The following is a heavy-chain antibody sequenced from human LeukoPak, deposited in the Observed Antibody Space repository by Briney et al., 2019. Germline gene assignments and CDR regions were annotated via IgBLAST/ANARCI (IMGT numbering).Heavy chain of an antibody. V-gene: IGHV1-69*04. D-gene: IGHD4-17*01. J-gene: IGHJ4*02. Sequence: ASVKVSCKASGGTFSSYAISWVRQAPGQGLEWMGRIIPILGIANYAQKFQGGVTITADKSTSTAYMELRSLRSDDTAVYYCARSPTVTSEYYFDYWGQGTLVTVSS. CDR1: GGTFSSYA. CDR2: IIPILGIA. CDR3: ARSPTVTSEYYFDY.